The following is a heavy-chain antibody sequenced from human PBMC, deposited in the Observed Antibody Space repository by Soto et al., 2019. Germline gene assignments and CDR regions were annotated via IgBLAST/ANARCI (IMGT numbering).Heavy chain of an antibody. CDR2: INYSGRT. J-gene: IGHJ4*02. D-gene: IGHD4-17*01. V-gene: IGHV4-39*01. CDR3: ARHFGNYGDWAFDF. Sequence: SETLSLTCTVSGGSISYSSHYWAWIRQPPGKGLEWIATINYSGRTYYNPSLRSRVTISVDTSRDQFSLNLNSVTAADTAVYYCARHFGNYGDWAFDFWGQGILVTVSS. CDR1: GGSISYSSHY.